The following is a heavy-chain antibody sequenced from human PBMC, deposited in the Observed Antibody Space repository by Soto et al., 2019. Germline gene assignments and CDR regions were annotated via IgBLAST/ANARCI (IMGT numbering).Heavy chain of an antibody. CDR2: ISSSGSTI. Sequence: GGSLGIGCAASGVTFKSYEMNWVRQDPGKGLEWVSYISSSGSTIYYADSVKGRFTISRDNAKNSLYLQMNSLRAEDTAVYYCARPAGYDSSGYTDFWGQGTLVTVSS. CDR3: ARPAGYDSSGYTDF. V-gene: IGHV3-48*03. J-gene: IGHJ4*02. D-gene: IGHD3-22*01. CDR1: GVTFKSYE.